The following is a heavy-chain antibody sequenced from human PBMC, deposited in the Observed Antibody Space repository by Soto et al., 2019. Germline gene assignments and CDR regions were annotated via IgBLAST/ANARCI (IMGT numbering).Heavy chain of an antibody. CDR1: GGTFSSYA. V-gene: IGHV1-69*01. Sequence: QVQLVQSGAEVKKPGSSVKFSCKASGGTFSSYAISWVRQAPGQGLEWMGGIIPIFGTANYAQKFQGRVTITADESTSKAYVELSRLRSKDTAVYYCARGNRVGATTGVFDYWGQGTLVTVSS. CDR3: ARGNRVGATTGVFDY. CDR2: IIPIFGTA. D-gene: IGHD1-26*01. J-gene: IGHJ4*02.